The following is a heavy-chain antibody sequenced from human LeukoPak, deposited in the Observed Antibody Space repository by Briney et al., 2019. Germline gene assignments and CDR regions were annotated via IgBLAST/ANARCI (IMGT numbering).Heavy chain of an antibody. V-gene: IGHV3-21*01. CDR1: GFTFSSYS. J-gene: IGHJ4*02. CDR2: ISSSSSYI. CDR3: AYSDYVGLDYFDY. Sequence: KPGGSLRLSCAASGFTFSSYSMNWVRQAPGKGLEWVSSISSSSSYIYYADSVKGRFTISRDNAKNSLYLQMNSLRAEDTAVYYCAYSDYVGLDYFDYWGQGTLVTVSS. D-gene: IGHD4-23*01.